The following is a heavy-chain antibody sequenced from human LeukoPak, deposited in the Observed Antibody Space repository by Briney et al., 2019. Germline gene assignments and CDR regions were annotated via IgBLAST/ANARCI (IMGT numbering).Heavy chain of an antibody. J-gene: IGHJ5*02. CDR1: GGTFSSYA. CDR3: ARDITGTTWNWFDP. CDR2: IIPIFGTA. V-gene: IGHV1-69*05. D-gene: IGHD1-20*01. Sequence: GATVKVSCKASGGTFSSYAISWVRQAPGQGLEWMGGIIPIFGTANYAQKFQGRVTITTDESTSTAYMELSSLRSEDTAVYYCARDITGTTWNWFDPWGQGTLVTVSS.